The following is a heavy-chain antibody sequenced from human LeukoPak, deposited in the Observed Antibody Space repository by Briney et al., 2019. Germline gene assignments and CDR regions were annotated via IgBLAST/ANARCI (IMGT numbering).Heavy chain of an antibody. Sequence: SVKVSCKASGGTFTSYAISWVRQAPGQGLEWMGGIIPIFGTANYAQKFQGRVTITADESTSTAYMELSSLRSEDTAVYYCARGREWEPKVFDYWGQGTLVTVSS. CDR1: GGTFTSYA. CDR2: IIPIFGTA. V-gene: IGHV1-69*13. D-gene: IGHD1-26*01. CDR3: ARGREWEPKVFDY. J-gene: IGHJ4*02.